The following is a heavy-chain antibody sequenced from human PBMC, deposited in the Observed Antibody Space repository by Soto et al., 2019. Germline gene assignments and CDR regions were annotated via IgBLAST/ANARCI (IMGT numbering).Heavy chain of an antibody. Sequence: QVQLVQSGPEVKKPGASAKVSCQTSGYTFTNYGISWMRQVPGQGLEWMGRISAYNGETHYAQRFQGRVTMNTEIAANTAYMELGSLRSEDTAVYYCARASGTGVGTTSYWGQGTLVTVSS. V-gene: IGHV1-18*01. D-gene: IGHD1-26*01. CDR3: ARASGTGVGTTSY. CDR1: GYTFTNYG. J-gene: IGHJ4*02. CDR2: ISAYNGET.